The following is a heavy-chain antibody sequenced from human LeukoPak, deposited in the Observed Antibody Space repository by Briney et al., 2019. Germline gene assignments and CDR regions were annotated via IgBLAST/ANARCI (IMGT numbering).Heavy chain of an antibody. D-gene: IGHD5-12*01. CDR1: GFTFSSYA. V-gene: IGHV3-48*03. J-gene: IGHJ4*02. CDR3: AREMGGYPFDY. Sequence: PGGSLRLSCAASGFTFSSYAMNWVRQAPGKGLDWVSYISSSGSTIYYADSVKGRFTISRDNAKNSLYLQMNSLRAEDTAVYYCAREMGGYPFDYWGQGTLVTVSS. CDR2: ISSSGSTI.